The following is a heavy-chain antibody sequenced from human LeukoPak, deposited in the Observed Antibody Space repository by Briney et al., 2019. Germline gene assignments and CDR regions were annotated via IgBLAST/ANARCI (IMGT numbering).Heavy chain of an antibody. V-gene: IGHV3-53*04. D-gene: IGHD6-13*01. CDR1: GFSVGSNY. CDR3: SSSSPTSYTDY. Sequence: PGGSLRLSCAASGFSVGSNYMTRVRQAPGKGLECVSVIYSGGSTYYADSVKGRFTISRHNTKNTLYLQMNSLRAEDTAVYYCSSSSPTSYTDYWGQGTLVTVSS. CDR2: IYSGGST. J-gene: IGHJ4*02.